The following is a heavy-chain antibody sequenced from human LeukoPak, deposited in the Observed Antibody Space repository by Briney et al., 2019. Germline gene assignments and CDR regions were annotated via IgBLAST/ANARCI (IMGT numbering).Heavy chain of an antibody. D-gene: IGHD3-9*01. V-gene: IGHV3-23*01. CDR3: AKAETRRLRYFDWLSPRPYYYYGMDV. CDR1: GFTFSSYA. Sequence: PGGSLRLSCAAPGFTFSSYAMSWVRQAPGKGLGWVSAISGSGGSTYYADSVKGRFTISRDNSKNTLYLQMNSLRAEDTAVYYCAKAETRRLRYFDWLSPRPYYYYGMDVWGQGTTVTVSS. CDR2: ISGSGGST. J-gene: IGHJ6*02.